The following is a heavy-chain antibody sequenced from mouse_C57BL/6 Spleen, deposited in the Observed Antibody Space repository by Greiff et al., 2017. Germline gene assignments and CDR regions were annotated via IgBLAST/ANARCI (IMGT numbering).Heavy chain of an antibody. J-gene: IGHJ2*01. Sequence: EVMLVESGGGLVKPGGSLTLSCAASGFTFSSYAMSWVRQTPEKRLEWVATISDGGSYTYYPDNVKGRFTISRDNVKNNLYLQMSHLKSEDTAMYYCASDYYGSSYFDYWGQGTTLTVSS. V-gene: IGHV5-4*03. CDR3: ASDYYGSSYFDY. D-gene: IGHD1-1*01. CDR1: GFTFSSYA. CDR2: ISDGGSYT.